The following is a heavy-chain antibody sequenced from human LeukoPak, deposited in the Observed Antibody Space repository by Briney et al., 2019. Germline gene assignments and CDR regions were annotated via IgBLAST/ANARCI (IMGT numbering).Heavy chain of an antibody. J-gene: IGHJ3*02. CDR3: ARDLSSGWYGNAFDI. D-gene: IGHD6-19*01. CDR1: GGTFSNYA. V-gene: IGHV1-69*05. Sequence: GASVKVSCKASGGTFSNYAISWVRQAPGQGPEWMGGIIPLFGTANYAQKFQGRVTITRDTSASTAYMELSSLRSEDTAVYYCARDLSSGWYGNAFDIWGQGTMVTVSS. CDR2: IIPLFGTA.